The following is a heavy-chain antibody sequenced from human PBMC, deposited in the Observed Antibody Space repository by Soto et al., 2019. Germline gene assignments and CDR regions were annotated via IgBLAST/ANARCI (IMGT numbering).Heavy chain of an antibody. CDR3: ATGEMATIRFDY. CDR1: GGTFSSYA. Sequence: GASVKVSCKASGGTFSSYAISWVRQAPGQGLEWMGGIIPIFGTANYAQKFQGRVTITADESTSTAYMELSSLRSEDTAVYYCATGEMATIRFDYWGQGTLVTVSS. J-gene: IGHJ4*02. D-gene: IGHD5-12*01. V-gene: IGHV1-69*13. CDR2: IIPIFGTA.